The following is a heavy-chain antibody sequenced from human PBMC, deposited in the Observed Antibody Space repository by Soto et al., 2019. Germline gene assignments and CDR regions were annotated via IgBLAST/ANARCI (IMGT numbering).Heavy chain of an antibody. Sequence: ASVKVSCKASGYTFTGYYVHWVRQAPGQGLEWMGMINPSGGTTSYAQNFQGRVTMTRDTSTSTVYMELSRLRSDDTAVYYCARVPITIFGVVPSSYGMDVWGQGTTVTVSS. CDR2: INPSGGTT. J-gene: IGHJ6*02. CDR1: GYTFTGYY. CDR3: ARVPITIFGVVPSSYGMDV. V-gene: IGHV1-46*01. D-gene: IGHD3-3*01.